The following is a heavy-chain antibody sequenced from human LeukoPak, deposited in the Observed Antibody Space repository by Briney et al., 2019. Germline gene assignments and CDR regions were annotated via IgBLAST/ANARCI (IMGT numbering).Heavy chain of an antibody. V-gene: IGHV5-51*01. J-gene: IGHJ3*02. CDR2: INPGDSDT. D-gene: IGHD1-1*01. Sequence: GESLKISCKASGYTFTSFWIGWVRQMPGKGLEWMAIINPGDSDTRYSPSFQGQVTISADKSISTAYLQWRSLKASDTAMYYCARDWKDPAACDIWGQGTMVTVSS. CDR1: GYTFTSFW. CDR3: ARDWKDPAACDI.